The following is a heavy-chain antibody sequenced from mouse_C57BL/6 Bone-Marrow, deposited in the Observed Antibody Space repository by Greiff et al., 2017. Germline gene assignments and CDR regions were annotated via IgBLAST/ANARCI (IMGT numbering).Heavy chain of an antibody. V-gene: IGHV1-5*01. CDR2: IYPGNSDT. J-gene: IGHJ3*01. CDR3: TRSDGSSYDAY. Sequence: EVQGVESGTVLARPGASVKMSCKTSGYTFTSYWMHWVKQRPGQGLEWIGAIYPGNSDTSYNQKFKGKAKLTAVTSASTAYMELSSLTNEDSAVYYCTRSDGSSYDAYWGQGTLVTVSA. CDR1: GYTFTSYW. D-gene: IGHD1-1*01.